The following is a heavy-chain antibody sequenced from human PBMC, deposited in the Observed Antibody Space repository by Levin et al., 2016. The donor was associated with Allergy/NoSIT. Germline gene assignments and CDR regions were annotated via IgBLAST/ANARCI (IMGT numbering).Heavy chain of an antibody. D-gene: IGHD2-15*01. Sequence: GGSLRLSCAASGFTFSDYAMSWVRQVPGKGLEWVSTFSATGDTTYYADSVRGRFTISRDNSRNTLYMEMNSLRAEDTAIYYCAKAGVRDIVQVIGPRYYFDYWGQGSLVTVSS. V-gene: IGHV3-23*01. CDR1: GFTFSDYA. CDR3: AKAGVRDIVQVIGPRYYFDY. CDR2: FSATGDTT. J-gene: IGHJ4*02.